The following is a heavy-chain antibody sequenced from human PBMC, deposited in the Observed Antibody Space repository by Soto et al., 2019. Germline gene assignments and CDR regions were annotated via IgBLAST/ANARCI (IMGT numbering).Heavy chain of an antibody. V-gene: IGHV4-39*01. CDR3: ARNNRRRNKIYYYYGMDV. CDR1: GGSISSSSYY. J-gene: IGHJ6*02. D-gene: IGHD1-1*01. Sequence: QLQLQESGPGLVKPSETLSLTCTVSGGSISSSSYYWGWIRQPPGKGREWIGSIYYSGSTYYNPSLKSRVTISVDTSKNQFSLKLSSVTAADTAVYYCARNNRRRNKIYYYYGMDVWGQGTTVTVSS. CDR2: IYYSGST.